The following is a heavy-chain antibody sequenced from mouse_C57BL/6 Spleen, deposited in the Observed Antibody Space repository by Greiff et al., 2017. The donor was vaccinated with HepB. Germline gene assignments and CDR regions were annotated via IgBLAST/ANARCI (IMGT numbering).Heavy chain of an antibody. CDR1: GYAFSSSW. CDR2: IYPGDGDT. D-gene: IGHD1-1*01. Sequence: VMLVESGPELVKPGASVKISCKASGYAFSSSWMNWVKQRPGKGLEWIGRIYPGDGDTNYNGKFKGKATLTADKSSSTAYMQLSSLTSEDSAVYFCARSTTVVATPFDYWGQGTTLTVSS. CDR3: ARSTTVVATPFDY. J-gene: IGHJ2*01. V-gene: IGHV1-82*01.